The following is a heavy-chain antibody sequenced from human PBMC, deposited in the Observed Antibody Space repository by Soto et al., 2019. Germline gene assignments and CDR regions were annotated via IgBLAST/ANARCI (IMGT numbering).Heavy chain of an antibody. J-gene: IGHJ1*01. D-gene: IGHD6-13*01. CDR3: TGGTATGLYYFQS. Sequence: EVQLVESGGGLVQPGRSLRLSCAASGFTFDDYAMHWVRHSPGKGLEWVSGISWNSGTIDYADSVTCRFTISRDNAKNSLYLQMNSLRTEDSALYYGTGGTATGLYYFQSWGQGSLVTVSS. CDR2: ISWNSGTI. CDR1: GFTFDDYA. V-gene: IGHV3-9*01.